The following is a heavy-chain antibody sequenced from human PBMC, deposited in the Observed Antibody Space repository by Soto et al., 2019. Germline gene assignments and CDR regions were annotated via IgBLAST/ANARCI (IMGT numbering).Heavy chain of an antibody. CDR3: ARGRPPRLPIVVVPAAIWFDP. D-gene: IGHD2-2*01. CDR1: GYTFTGYY. Sequence: QVQLVQSGAEVKKPGASVKVSCKASGYTFTGYYMHWVRQAPGQGLEWMGWINPNSGGTNYAQKFQGRVTMTRNTSISTAYMELSSLRSEDTAVYYCARGRPPRLPIVVVPAAIWFDPWGQGTLVTVSS. V-gene: IGHV1-2*02. J-gene: IGHJ5*02. CDR2: INPNSGGT.